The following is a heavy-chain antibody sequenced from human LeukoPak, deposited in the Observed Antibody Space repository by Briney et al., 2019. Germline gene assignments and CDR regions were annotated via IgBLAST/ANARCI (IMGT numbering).Heavy chain of an antibody. CDR1: GGTFSSYA. Sequence: SVKVSCKASGGTFSSYAISWVRQAPGQGLEWMGRIIPILGIANYAQKFQGRVTITADKSTSTAYMELSSLRSDDTAVYYCATTPKDYDILTGYDPNGYFDYWGQGTLVTVSS. J-gene: IGHJ4*02. CDR3: ATTPKDYDILTGYDPNGYFDY. CDR2: IIPILGIA. D-gene: IGHD3-9*01. V-gene: IGHV1-69*04.